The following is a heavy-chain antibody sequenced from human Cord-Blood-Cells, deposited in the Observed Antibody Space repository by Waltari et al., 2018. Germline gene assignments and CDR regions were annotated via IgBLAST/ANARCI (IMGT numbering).Heavy chain of an antibody. Sequence: QVQLQQWGAGLLKPSETLSLTCAVYGGSFSGYYWSWIRQPPGKGLEWVGEINHIGSTKYTPSLKSRVNISGDTSKNQFSLKLSSVTAADTAVYYCARGSMVRGVIITRRGLRAFDIWGQGTMVTVSS. CDR2: INHIGST. V-gene: IGHV4-34*01. CDR3: ARGSMVRGVIITRRGLRAFDI. D-gene: IGHD3-10*01. CDR1: GGSFSGYY. J-gene: IGHJ3*02.